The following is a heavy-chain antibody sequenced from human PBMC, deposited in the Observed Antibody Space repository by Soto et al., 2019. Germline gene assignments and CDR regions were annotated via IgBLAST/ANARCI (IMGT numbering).Heavy chain of an antibody. D-gene: IGHD6-13*01. CDR2: IIPIFGTA. V-gene: IGHV1-69*01. J-gene: IGHJ5*02. CDR3: ARRFEGDSSSWSWFDP. Sequence: QVQLVQSGAEVKKPGSSVKVSCKASGGSFSNYAITWVRQAPGQGLEWMGGIIPIFGTATYAQKFQGKVTITADESTSTADMELSSLRSDDTAVYYCARRFEGDSSSWSWFDPWGQGTLVIVSS. CDR1: GGSFSNYA.